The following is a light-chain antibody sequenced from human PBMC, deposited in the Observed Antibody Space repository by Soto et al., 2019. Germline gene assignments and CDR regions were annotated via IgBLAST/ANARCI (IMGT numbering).Light chain of an antibody. Sequence: QAVVTQPPSVSGAPGQRVTISCTGSSSNIGAGYDVHWYQQLPGTAPKILIYGNSNRPSGVPDRFSGSKSGTSASLAITGLHTEDEADYYCQSYDSSLSGVVFGGGTKLTVL. V-gene: IGLV1-40*01. J-gene: IGLJ2*01. CDR1: SSNIGAGYD. CDR3: QSYDSSLSGVV. CDR2: GNS.